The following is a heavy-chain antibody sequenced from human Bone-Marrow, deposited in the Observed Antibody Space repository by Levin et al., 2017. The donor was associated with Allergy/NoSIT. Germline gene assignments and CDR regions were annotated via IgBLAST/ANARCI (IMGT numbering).Heavy chain of an antibody. CDR3: AKDRIAVAGKNYDAFDI. D-gene: IGHD6-19*01. CDR1: GFTFDDYA. J-gene: IGHJ3*02. V-gene: IGHV3-9*01. CDR2: ISWNSGSI. Sequence: SLKISCAASGFTFDDYAMHWVRQAPGKGLEWVSGISWNSGSIGYADSVKGRFTISRDNAKSSLYLQMNSLRAEDTALYYCAKDRIAVAGKNYDAFDIWGQGTMVTVSS.